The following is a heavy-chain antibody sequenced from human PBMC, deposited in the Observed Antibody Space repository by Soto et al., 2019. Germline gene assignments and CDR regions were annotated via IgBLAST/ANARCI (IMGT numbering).Heavy chain of an antibody. D-gene: IGHD3-10*01. Sequence: QVQLVESGGGVVQPGRSLRLSCAASGFTFSSYAMHWVRQAPGKGLEWVAVISYDGSNKYYADSVKGRFTISRDNSKNTLYLQINGVGAEDTAVYCCGRVGEGRSWFGELNHALNIWGQGRMVAVS. CDR1: GFTFSSYA. CDR3: GRVGEGRSWFGELNHALNI. V-gene: IGHV3-30-3*01. J-gene: IGHJ3*02. CDR2: ISYDGSNK.